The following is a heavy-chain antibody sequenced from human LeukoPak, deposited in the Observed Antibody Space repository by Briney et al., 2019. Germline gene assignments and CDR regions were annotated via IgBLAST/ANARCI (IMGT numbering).Heavy chain of an antibody. D-gene: IGHD3-10*01. J-gene: IGHJ4*02. CDR3: ARDLGDTYGSVGDFDY. CDR2: INPDSGGT. Sequence: ASVKVSCKASGYTFTGYYMHWVRQAPGQGLEGMGWINPDSGGTIYAQNFQGRVTITRETSIRTAYMELSSLGSDDTAVYYCARDLGDTYGSVGDFDYWGQGTLVTVSS. V-gene: IGHV1-2*02. CDR1: GYTFTGYY.